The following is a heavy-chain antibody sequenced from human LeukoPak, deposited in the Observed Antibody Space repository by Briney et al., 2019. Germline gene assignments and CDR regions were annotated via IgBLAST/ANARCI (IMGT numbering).Heavy chain of an antibody. CDR2: IYCSGST. V-gene: IGHV4-39*07. J-gene: IGHJ4*02. Sequence: SETLSLTCTVSGGSSSNSSYYWWWIRQPPGRGLERIGSIYCSGSTYYNPSLKSRVTISVDTSNNQLSLKLSSVTAADTAVYYCARDGYSGYEVFDYWGQGTLVTVSS. CDR1: GGSSSNSSYY. CDR3: ARDGYSGYEVFDY. D-gene: IGHD5-12*01.